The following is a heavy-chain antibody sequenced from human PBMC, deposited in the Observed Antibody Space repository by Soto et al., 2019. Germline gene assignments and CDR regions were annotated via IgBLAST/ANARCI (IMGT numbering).Heavy chain of an antibody. CDR3: ARVVYYDSSGYGVDFDY. J-gene: IGHJ4*02. Sequence: ASVKVSCKASGYTFTSYGISWVRQAPGQGLEWMGWISAYNGNTNYAQKLQGRVTMTTDTSTSTAYMELRSLRSDDTAVYYCARVVYYDSSGYGVDFDYWGQGTLVTVS. CDR1: GYTFTSYG. V-gene: IGHV1-18*04. CDR2: ISAYNGNT. D-gene: IGHD3-22*01.